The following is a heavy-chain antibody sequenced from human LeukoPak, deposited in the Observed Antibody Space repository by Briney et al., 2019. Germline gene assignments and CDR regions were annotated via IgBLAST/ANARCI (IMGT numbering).Heavy chain of an antibody. Sequence: PGRSLRLSCAASGFTFSSYAMHWVRQAPGTGLEWVAVISYDGSNKYYADSVKGRFTISRDNSKNTLYLQMNSLRAEDTAVYYCARVLRSSTRANGMDVWGQGTTVTVSS. V-gene: IGHV3-30-3*01. J-gene: IGHJ6*02. D-gene: IGHD2-2*01. CDR1: GFTFSSYA. CDR2: ISYDGSNK. CDR3: ARVLRSSTRANGMDV.